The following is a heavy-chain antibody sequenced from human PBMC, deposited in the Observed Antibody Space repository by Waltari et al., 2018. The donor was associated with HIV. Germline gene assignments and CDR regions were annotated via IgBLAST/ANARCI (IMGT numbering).Heavy chain of an antibody. CDR2: IYYSGSS. CDR1: GDSINSRTYY. Sequence: QLQQSGPRLVKPSETLSLTCSVPGDSINSRTYYWGCIRQPPGKGLEYLGRIYYSGSSYYNPSLNSRLTWSADTSKNQFSLMLISVTATDTGVYYCARHYAWFDILTGSPPTYYFDSWGPGTLVTVSS. V-gene: IGHV4-39*01. CDR3: ARHYAWFDILTGSPPTYYFDS. D-gene: IGHD3-9*01. J-gene: IGHJ4*02.